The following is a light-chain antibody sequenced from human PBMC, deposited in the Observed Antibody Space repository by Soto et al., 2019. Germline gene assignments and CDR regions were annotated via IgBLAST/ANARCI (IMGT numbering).Light chain of an antibody. V-gene: IGLV1-40*01. Sequence: QSVLTQPPSVSGAPGQRVTISCTGTSSNIGPSYDVHWYQQLPGTAPKLLIYANTNRPSGVPDRFSGSKSGTSASLAIIGLQAEDEAVYYCQSYVGGLSWVFGGGTKLTVL. J-gene: IGLJ3*02. CDR2: ANT. CDR1: SSNIGPSYD. CDR3: QSYVGGLSWV.